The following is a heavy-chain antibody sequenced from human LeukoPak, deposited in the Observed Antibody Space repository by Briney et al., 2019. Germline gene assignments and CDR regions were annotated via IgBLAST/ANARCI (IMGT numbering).Heavy chain of an antibody. CDR3: ARDPIRVVGSYGGDY. D-gene: IGHD5-18*01. Sequence: GASVKVSCKASGYTFTGYYMHWVRQAPGQGLEWMGRINPNSGGTNYAQKFQGRVTMTRDTSISTAYMELSSLRSDDTAVYYRARDPIRVVGSYGGDYWGQGTLVTVSS. CDR2: INPNSGGT. CDR1: GYTFTGYY. J-gene: IGHJ4*02. V-gene: IGHV1-2*06.